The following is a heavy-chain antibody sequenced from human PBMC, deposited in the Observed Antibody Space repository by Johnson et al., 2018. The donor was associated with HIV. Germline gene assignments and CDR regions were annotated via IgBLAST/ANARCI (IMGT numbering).Heavy chain of an antibody. D-gene: IGHD1-26*01. CDR3: AREGVGIYDAFDI. Sequence: VLLVESGGGVVRPGGSLRLSCAASGFTVSSNYMSWVRQAPGKGLEWVSVIYSGGSTYYADSVKGRFTISRDNSKNTLYLQMGSLRAEDMAVYYCAREGVGIYDAFDIWGQGTMVTVSS. J-gene: IGHJ3*02. CDR1: GFTVSSNY. V-gene: IGHV3-66*02. CDR2: IYSGGST.